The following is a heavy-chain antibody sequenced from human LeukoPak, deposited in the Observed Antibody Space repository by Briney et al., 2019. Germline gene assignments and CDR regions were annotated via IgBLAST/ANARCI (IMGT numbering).Heavy chain of an antibody. CDR2: IRGGGQDT. V-gene: IGHV3-23*01. J-gene: IGHJ5*02. D-gene: IGHD2-8*01. CDR1: GFSFSSYS. CDR3: AKISWDGRCTFS. Sequence: AGSLRLSCAASGFSFSSYSMSWIRQAPGKGLEWVSSIRGGGQDTYYADSVKGRFTISRDDSKDTLSLQMNSLRVEDTAKYYCAKISWDGRCTFSWGQGTLVTVSS.